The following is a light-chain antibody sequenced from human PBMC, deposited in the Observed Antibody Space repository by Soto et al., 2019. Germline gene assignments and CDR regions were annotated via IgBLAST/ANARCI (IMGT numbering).Light chain of an antibody. CDR1: QDISKY. CDR2: DAS. J-gene: IGKJ2*01. Sequence: DIQMTQSPSSLSGSVGDRVTITCQASQDISKYVSWYQQKPGEAPNLLIYDASNLQTGAPSRFSGRGSGTDFTLTISSLLPEDFATYFCLQYDNLPYTFGQGTKLEIK. CDR3: LQYDNLPYT. V-gene: IGKV1-33*01.